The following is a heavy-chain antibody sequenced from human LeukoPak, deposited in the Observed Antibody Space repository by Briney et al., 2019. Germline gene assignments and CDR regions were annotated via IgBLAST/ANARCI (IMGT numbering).Heavy chain of an antibody. Sequence: GGSLRLSCAASGFTFSRHPMHWVRQAPGKGLEWVAVIVYDGSEKYYKESVKGRFTISRDNSKNTLYLQMDSLRPEDTAVYYCARDNSVRDEAWWFNPWGQGTLVTVSS. D-gene: IGHD5-24*01. CDR2: IVYDGSEK. V-gene: IGHV3-30*04. J-gene: IGHJ5*02. CDR1: GFTFSRHP. CDR3: ARDNSVRDEAWWFNP.